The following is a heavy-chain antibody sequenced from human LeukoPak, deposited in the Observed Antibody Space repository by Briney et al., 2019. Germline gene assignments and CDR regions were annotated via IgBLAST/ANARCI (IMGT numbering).Heavy chain of an antibody. CDR1: GFTFSSYA. Sequence: GGSLRLSCAASGFTFSSYAVHWVRQAPGKGLEWVAVISSHGSDKYYADSVKGRFTISRVNSKNTLYLQMNSLRDEDTAVYYCARGLRITSAGHFLDYWGQGTLVTVSS. J-gene: IGHJ4*02. V-gene: IGHV3-30*01. CDR2: ISSHGSDK. D-gene: IGHD6-13*01. CDR3: ARGLRITSAGHFLDY.